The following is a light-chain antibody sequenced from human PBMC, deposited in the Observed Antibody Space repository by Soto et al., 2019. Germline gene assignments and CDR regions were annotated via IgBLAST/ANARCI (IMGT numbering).Light chain of an antibody. CDR1: LSVTSY. CDR3: QQYGTSPRT. V-gene: IGKV3-20*01. CDR2: GAY. J-gene: IGKJ2*01. Sequence: EIVLTQSPATLSLSPGERATLSCRASLSVTSYLAWYQKKPGQPPRLLIYGAYNRPTGIPDRFTGSGSGTDFTLTISRLQPEDFAVYYCQQYGTSPRTFGRGPRWIS.